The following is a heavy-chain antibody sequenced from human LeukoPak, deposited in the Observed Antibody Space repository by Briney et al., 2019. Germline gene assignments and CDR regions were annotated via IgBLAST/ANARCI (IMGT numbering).Heavy chain of an antibody. CDR1: GFAFSSYG. CDR2: IRYDGSNK. V-gene: IGHV3-30*02. J-gene: IGHJ4*02. CDR3: AKCEYFDKYYFDY. D-gene: IGHD3-22*01. Sequence: GGSLRLSCAASGFAFSSYGMHWVRQAPGKGLEWVAFIRYDGSNKYYADSVKGRFTISRDNAKNSLYLQMNSLRAEDTAVYYCAKCEYFDKYYFDYWGQGTLVTVSS.